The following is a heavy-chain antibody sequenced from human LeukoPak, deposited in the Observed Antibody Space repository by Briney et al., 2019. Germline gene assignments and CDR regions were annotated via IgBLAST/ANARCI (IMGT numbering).Heavy chain of an antibody. V-gene: IGHV3-48*01. CDR1: GFTFSIFS. CDR2: ISSSSSSI. J-gene: IGHJ3*02. CDR3: ARARGTMVDAFDI. Sequence: GGSLRLSCAASGFTFSIFSMNWVRQAPGKGLEWVSYISSSSSSIYSADSVKGRFTVSRDNAKNSLYLQMNSLRAEDTAVFYCARARGTMVDAFDIWGQGTMVTVSS. D-gene: IGHD3-10*01.